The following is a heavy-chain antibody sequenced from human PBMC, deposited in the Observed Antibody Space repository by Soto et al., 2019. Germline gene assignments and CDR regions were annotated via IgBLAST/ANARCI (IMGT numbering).Heavy chain of an antibody. CDR3: ARESHDILTGPPWVWYFDL. CDR1: GGPFSGYY. CDR2: INDRGSI. Sequence: QVQLQQWGAGPLRPLETLFLTCGVSGGPFSGYYWAWIRQSPGKGLEWIGEINDRGSINYNPSLKSRVSISGDTSKNHYSLNLRSVTAADTAVYYCARESHDILTGPPWVWYFDLWGRGTLVTVSS. V-gene: IGHV4-34*01. J-gene: IGHJ2*01. D-gene: IGHD3-9*01.